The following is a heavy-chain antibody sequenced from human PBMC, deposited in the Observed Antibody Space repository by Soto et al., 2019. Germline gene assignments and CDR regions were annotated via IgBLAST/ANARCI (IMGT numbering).Heavy chain of an antibody. D-gene: IGHD6-19*01. CDR2: IYYSGST. J-gene: IGHJ4*02. V-gene: IGHV4-61*01. CDR3: ARERAVAFDY. Sequence: SETLSLTCPVSGGTVSSGSYYWSWIRQPPGKGLEWIGYIYYSGSTNYNPSLKSRVTISVDTSKNQFSLKLSSVTAADTAVYYCARERAVAFDYWGQGTLVTVSS. CDR1: GGTVSSGSYY.